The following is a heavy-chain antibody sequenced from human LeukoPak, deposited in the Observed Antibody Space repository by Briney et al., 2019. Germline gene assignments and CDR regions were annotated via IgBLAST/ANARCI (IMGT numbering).Heavy chain of an antibody. V-gene: IGHV4-59*08. Sequence: SETLSLTCTVSGGSISGYYWSWIRQPPGKGLEWIGYIYYSGSTNYNPSLKSRVTISVDTSKNQFSLKLSSVTAADTAVYYCASQKRVYCSGGSCYYYGMDVWGQGTTVTVSS. CDR2: IYYSGST. CDR1: GGSISGYY. J-gene: IGHJ6*02. CDR3: ASQKRVYCSGGSCYYYGMDV. D-gene: IGHD2-15*01.